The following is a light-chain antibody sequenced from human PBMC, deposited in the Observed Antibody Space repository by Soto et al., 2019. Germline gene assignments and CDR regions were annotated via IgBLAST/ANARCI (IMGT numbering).Light chain of an antibody. Sequence: IQLTQSPSTLSASVGDRVTITCRASQSISSWLAWYQQKPGKAPKLLIYDASSLESGVPSRFSGSGSGTEFTLIISSLQSEDSAVYYCQQYNSWLWTFGQGTKVDIK. V-gene: IGKV1-5*01. CDR2: DAS. CDR3: QQYNSWLWT. CDR1: QSISSW. J-gene: IGKJ1*01.